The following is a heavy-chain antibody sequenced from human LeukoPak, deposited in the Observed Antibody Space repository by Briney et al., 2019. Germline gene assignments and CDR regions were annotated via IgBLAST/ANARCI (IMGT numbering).Heavy chain of an antibody. Sequence: SETLSLTCAVYGGSFSGYYWSWIRQPPGKGLEWIGEINHSGSTNYNPSLKSRVTISVDTSKNQFSLKLSSVTAADTAVYYCARGVFSGFGDWFDPWGQGTLVTVSS. CDR1: GGSFSGYY. CDR2: INHSGST. CDR3: ARGVFSGFGDWFDP. D-gene: IGHD1-26*01. V-gene: IGHV4-34*01. J-gene: IGHJ5*02.